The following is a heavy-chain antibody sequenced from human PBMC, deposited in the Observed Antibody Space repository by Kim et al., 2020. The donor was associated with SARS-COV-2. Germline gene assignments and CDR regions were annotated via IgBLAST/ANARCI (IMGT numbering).Heavy chain of an antibody. CDR3: TTFVIYGSGSYSRGKMVGY. D-gene: IGHD3-10*01. V-gene: IGHV3-15*01. CDR2: IKSKTDGGTT. J-gene: IGHJ4*02. Sequence: GGSLRLSCAASGFTFSNAWMSWVRQAPGKGLEWVGRIKSKTDGGTTDYAAPVKGRFTISRDDSKNTLYLQMNSLKTEDTAVYYCTTFVIYGSGSYSRGKMVGYWGQGTLVTVSS. CDR1: GFTFSNAW.